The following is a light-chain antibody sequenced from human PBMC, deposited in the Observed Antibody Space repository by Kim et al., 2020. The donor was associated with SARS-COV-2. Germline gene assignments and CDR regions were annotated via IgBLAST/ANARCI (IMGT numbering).Light chain of an antibody. CDR3: QQYGTSPPVT. Sequence: PGQSATPSCRASQSVTSSYLGWYQQKPGQAPRLIIYAASSRATGIPDRFSGSGSGTDFTLTISRLEPEDFATYYCQQYGTSPPVTFGQGTRLEIK. CDR2: AAS. J-gene: IGKJ5*01. V-gene: IGKV3-20*01. CDR1: QSVTSSY.